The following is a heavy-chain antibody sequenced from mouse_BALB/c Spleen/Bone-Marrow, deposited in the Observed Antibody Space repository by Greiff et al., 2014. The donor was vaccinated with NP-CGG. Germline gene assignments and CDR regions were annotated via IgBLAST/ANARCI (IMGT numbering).Heavy chain of an antibody. J-gene: IGHJ3*01. CDR3: ARGYDYSSWFAY. V-gene: IGHV5-6-3*01. D-gene: IGHD2-4*01. CDR2: VNVNGDRT. CDR1: GSTFSNYG. Sequence: EVQGVESGGGLVQPGGSLKLSCAASGSTFSNYGMSWVRQTPDKRLEMIATVNVNGDRTYHPDSVKGQLTISRDNAKNTLSLQMSSLKSEDTAMYYCARGYDYSSWFAYWGQGTLVTVSA.